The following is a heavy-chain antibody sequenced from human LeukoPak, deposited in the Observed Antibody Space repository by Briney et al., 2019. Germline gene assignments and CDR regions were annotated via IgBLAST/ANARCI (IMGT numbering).Heavy chain of an antibody. CDR1: GFTFSIYT. CDR3: AREPMTTAILDAFDI. J-gene: IGHJ3*02. D-gene: IGHD4-17*01. V-gene: IGHV3-21*01. Sequence: GGSLRLSCAASGFTFSIYTVNWLRQAPGKGLEWVSSISSSSNYIYYADSVKGRFTISRDSAKNSLYLQMNSLRAEDTAVYYCAREPMTTAILDAFDIWGQGTMVTVSS. CDR2: ISSSSNYI.